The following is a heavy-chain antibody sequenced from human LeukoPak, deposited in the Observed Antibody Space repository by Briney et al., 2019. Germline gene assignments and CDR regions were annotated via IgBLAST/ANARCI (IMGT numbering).Heavy chain of an antibody. CDR2: INPNSGGT. Sequence: ASVKVSCKTSGYTFTSSDINWVRQATGQGREWMGWINPNSGGTNYAQKFQGRVTMTRDTSISTAYMELSRLRSDDTAVYYCARSTITMVRFGFDPWGQGTLVTVSS. CDR3: ARSTITMVRFGFDP. J-gene: IGHJ5*02. V-gene: IGHV1-2*02. CDR1: GYTFTSSD. D-gene: IGHD3-10*01.